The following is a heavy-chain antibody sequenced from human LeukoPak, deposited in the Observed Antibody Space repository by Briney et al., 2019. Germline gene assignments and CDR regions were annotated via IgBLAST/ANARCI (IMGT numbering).Heavy chain of an antibody. CDR1: GFTFSSYW. D-gene: IGHD6-13*01. CDR3: AKDLGYSSSWYVYYYYYGMDV. Sequence: GGSLRLSCAATGFTFSSYWMSWVRQAPGKGLEWVAVISYDGSNKYYADSVKGRFTISRDNSKNTLYLQMNSLRAEDTAVYYCAKDLGYSSSWYVYYYYYGMDVWGKGTTVTVSS. V-gene: IGHV3-30*18. CDR2: ISYDGSNK. J-gene: IGHJ6*04.